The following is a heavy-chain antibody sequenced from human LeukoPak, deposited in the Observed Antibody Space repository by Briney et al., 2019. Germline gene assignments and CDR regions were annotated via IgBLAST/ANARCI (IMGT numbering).Heavy chain of an antibody. Sequence: SETLSLTCTVSGGSISSHYWTWIRQSPVKGLEWIGDISNSGSTSYNTSLKSRVTISIDTSKNQFSLKLSSVTAADTAVYYCGRDALVGYFSYYYMDVWGKGTTVTVSS. CDR2: ISNSGST. V-gene: IGHV4-59*11. D-gene: IGHD2-15*01. CDR3: GRDALVGYFSYYYMDV. CDR1: GGSISSHY. J-gene: IGHJ6*03.